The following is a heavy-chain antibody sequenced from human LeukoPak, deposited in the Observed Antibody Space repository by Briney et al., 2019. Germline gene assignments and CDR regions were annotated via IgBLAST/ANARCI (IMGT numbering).Heavy chain of an antibody. CDR2: ISAYNGNT. CDR3: ARGPSVTNLFDP. Sequence: ASVKVSCKASGYIFTSYGISWVGQAPGQGLEWMGWISAYNGNTNYAQKLQGRVTMTTDTSTSTAYMELRSLRSDDTAVYYCARGPSVTNLFDPGGQGTLVTVSS. D-gene: IGHD4-17*01. V-gene: IGHV1-18*01. CDR1: GYIFTSYG. J-gene: IGHJ5*02.